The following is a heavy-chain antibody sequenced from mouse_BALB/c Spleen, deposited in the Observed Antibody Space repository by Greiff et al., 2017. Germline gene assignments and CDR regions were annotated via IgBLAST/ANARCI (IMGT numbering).Heavy chain of an antibody. CDR3: VGKDFDD. Sequence: VQLKESGAELVKPGASVKLSCTASGFNIKDTYMHWVKQRPEQGLEWIGRIDPANGNTKYDPKFQGKATITADTSSNTAYLQLSSLTSEDTAVYYCVGKDFDDWGEGTTLTVSS. V-gene: IGHV14-3*02. CDR1: GFNIKDTY. D-gene: IGHD2-1*01. J-gene: IGHJ2*01. CDR2: IDPANGNT.